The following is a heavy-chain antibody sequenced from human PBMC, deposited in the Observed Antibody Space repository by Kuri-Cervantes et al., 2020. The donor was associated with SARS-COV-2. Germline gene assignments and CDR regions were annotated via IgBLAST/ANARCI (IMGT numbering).Heavy chain of an antibody. V-gene: IGHV4-39*01. D-gene: IGHD6-13*01. Sequence: ESLKISCTVSGVSISSTSSYWGWIRQPPGKGLEFIGTIYYGGSTYYNPSLKSRITISVDTSKNQFSLRLSSVTAADTAVYYCARHATGYSSSSYLGYYAMDVWGKGTTVTVSS. CDR2: IYYGGST. J-gene: IGHJ6*04. CDR1: GVSISSTSSY. CDR3: ARHATGYSSSSYLGYYAMDV.